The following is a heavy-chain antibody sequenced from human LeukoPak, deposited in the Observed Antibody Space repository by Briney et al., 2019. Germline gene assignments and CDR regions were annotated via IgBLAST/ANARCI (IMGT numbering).Heavy chain of an antibody. J-gene: IGHJ4*02. CDR2: IKQDGSEK. V-gene: IGHV3-7*03. Sequence: GGSLLLSCGASGFTISSYWMSCVGQAPGKGLEWVANIKQDGSEKYYVDSVKGRFTISRDNAKNSLYLQMNSLRAEDTAVYYCARAPYCIGGSCRFDYWGQGTLVTVSS. CDR3: ARAPYCIGGSCRFDY. D-gene: IGHD2-15*01. CDR1: GFTISSYW.